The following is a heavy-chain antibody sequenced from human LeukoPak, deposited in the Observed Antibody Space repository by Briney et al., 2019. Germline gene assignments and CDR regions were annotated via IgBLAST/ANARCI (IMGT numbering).Heavy chain of an antibody. D-gene: IGHD6-13*01. Sequence: PGGTLRLSCAASGFTFSSYGMSWVRQAPGKGLEWVSAISGSGANTYYADSVKGWFTISRDNAKNSLYLQMNSLRAEDTAVYYCARDEEQLVLDYWGQGTLVTVSS. V-gene: IGHV3-23*01. CDR3: ARDEEQLVLDY. CDR2: ISGSGANT. CDR1: GFTFSSYG. J-gene: IGHJ4*02.